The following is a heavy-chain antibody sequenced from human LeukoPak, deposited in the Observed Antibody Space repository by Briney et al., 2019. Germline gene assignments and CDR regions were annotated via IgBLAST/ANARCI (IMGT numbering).Heavy chain of an antibody. CDR3: ARVPISYYYYGMDV. CDR1: GYTFTSYD. CDR2: MNPNSGNT. D-gene: IGHD2-2*02. Sequence: GASVKVSCKASGYTFTSYDINWVRQATGQGFEWMGWMNPNSGNTGYAQEFQGRVTMTRNTSISTAYMELSGLRSEDTAVYYCARVPISYYYYGMDVWGQGTTVTVSS. V-gene: IGHV1-8*01. J-gene: IGHJ6*02.